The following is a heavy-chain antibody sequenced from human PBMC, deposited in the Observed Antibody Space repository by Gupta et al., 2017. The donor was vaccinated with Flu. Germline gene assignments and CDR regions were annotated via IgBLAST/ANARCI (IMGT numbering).Heavy chain of an antibody. CDR2: IWYDGSNR. V-gene: IGHV3-33*01. J-gene: IGHJ3*01. CDR3: ARWNLGYCSDTGCHGDALDV. D-gene: IGHD2-2*01. Sequence: QVQLVESVGGVVQPGRSLRLSCAASGFTFGRNGLHWVRQGPGQRLEWVAIIWYDGSNRYYADSVKGRFTISRDNSKNTVYLEMNSLRAEDTAVYYCARWNLGYCSDTGCHGDALDVWGQGTMVTVST. CDR1: GFTFGRNG.